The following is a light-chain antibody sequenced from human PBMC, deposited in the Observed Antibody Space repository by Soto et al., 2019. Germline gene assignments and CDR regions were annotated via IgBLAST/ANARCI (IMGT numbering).Light chain of an antibody. Sequence: EIVLTQSPGTLSLSPGERATLSCRTSQSVSSSYLAWYQQKPGQAPRLLIYGASTRATGIPDRFSGSGSGTDDFTIISSLQPQDVSVYYYQQYDSSSLTFGQGTKVDIK. CDR2: GAS. CDR3: QQYDSSSLT. V-gene: IGKV3-20*01. J-gene: IGKJ1*01. CDR1: QSVSSSY.